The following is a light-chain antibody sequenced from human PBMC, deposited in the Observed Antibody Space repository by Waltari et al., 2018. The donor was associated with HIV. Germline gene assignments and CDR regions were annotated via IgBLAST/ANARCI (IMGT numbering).Light chain of an antibody. CDR3: CSYAGSSTLV. Sequence: QSALTQPASVSGSPGQSITISCTGTSSDVGSYNLVSWYQQHPGKAPKLMIYEVSKRPSGVSTRFSGSKSGNPASLTISGLQAEDEADYYCCSYAGSSTLVFGGGTKLPVL. CDR2: EVS. J-gene: IGLJ2*01. V-gene: IGLV2-23*02. CDR1: SSDVGSYNL.